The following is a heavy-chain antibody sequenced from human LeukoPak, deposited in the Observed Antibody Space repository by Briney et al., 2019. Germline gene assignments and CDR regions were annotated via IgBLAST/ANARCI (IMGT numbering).Heavy chain of an antibody. CDR1: GFTFSSYA. V-gene: IGHV3-23*01. CDR3: AKGLISTVTTRWFDP. CDR2: ISGSGGST. Sequence: GGSLRLSCAASGFTFSSYAMSWVRQAPGKGLEWVSAISGSGGSTYYADSVKGRFTISRDNSKNSLYLQMNSLRAEDTALYYCAKGLISTVTTRWFDPWGQGTLVTVSS. J-gene: IGHJ5*02. D-gene: IGHD4-17*01.